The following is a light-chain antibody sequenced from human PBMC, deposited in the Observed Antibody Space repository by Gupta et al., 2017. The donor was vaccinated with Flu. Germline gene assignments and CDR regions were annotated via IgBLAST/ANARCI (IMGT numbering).Light chain of an antibody. J-gene: IGKJ2*01. Sequence: DIQMTQSPSALSASVGDRVTITCRASQSISFNLNWYQQKPGKPPKFLIYAASIVKSGVPSRFSARGSETNFTLTISSLQPEDLATYYCQQSHSTPPTFGQGTKLEI. CDR1: QSISFN. V-gene: IGKV1-39*01. CDR3: QQSHSTPPT. CDR2: AAS.